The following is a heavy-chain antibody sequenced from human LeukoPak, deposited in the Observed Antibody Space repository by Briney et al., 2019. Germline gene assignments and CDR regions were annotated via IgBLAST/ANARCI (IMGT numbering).Heavy chain of an antibody. J-gene: IGHJ4*02. CDR1: GGSFSGYY. V-gene: IGHV4-34*01. CDR2: INHSGST. CDR3: AGGLRYCSGGSCLGRYFDY. D-gene: IGHD2-15*01. Sequence: SETLSLTCAVYGGSFSGYYWSWIRQPPGKGLEWIGEINHSGSTNYNPSLKSRVTISVDTSKNQFSLKLSSVTAADTAVYYCAGGLRYCSGGSCLGRYFDYWGQGTLVTVSS.